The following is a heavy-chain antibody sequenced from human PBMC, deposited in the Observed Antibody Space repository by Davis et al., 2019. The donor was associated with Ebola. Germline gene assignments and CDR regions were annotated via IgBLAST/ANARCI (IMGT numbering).Heavy chain of an antibody. Sequence: PSETLSLTCAVYGGSFSGYYWSWIRQPPGKGLEWIGYIYYSGSTNYNPSLKSRVTISVDTSKNQFSLKLSSVTAADTAVYYCARESKDYDILTGSTYYYYGMDVWGQGTTVTVSS. J-gene: IGHJ6*02. CDR1: GGSFSGYY. V-gene: IGHV4-59*01. D-gene: IGHD3-9*01. CDR3: ARESKDYDILTGSTYYYYGMDV. CDR2: IYYSGST.